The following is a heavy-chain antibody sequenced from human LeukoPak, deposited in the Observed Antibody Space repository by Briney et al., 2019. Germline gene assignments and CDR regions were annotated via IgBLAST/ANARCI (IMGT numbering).Heavy chain of an antibody. D-gene: IGHD1-26*01. J-gene: IGHJ6*02. CDR3: ARVRVGARGYYYYGTDV. V-gene: IGHV1-18*01. CDR2: ISAYNGNT. Sequence: GASVKVSCKASGYTFTSYGISWVRQAPGQGLEWMGWISAYNGNTNYAQKLQGRVTMTTDTSTSTAYMELRSLSSDDTAVYYCARVRVGARGYYYYGTDVWGQGTTVTVSS. CDR1: GYTFTSYG.